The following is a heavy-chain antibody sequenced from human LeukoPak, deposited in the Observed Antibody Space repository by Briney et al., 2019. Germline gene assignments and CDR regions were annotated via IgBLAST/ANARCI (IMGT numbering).Heavy chain of an antibody. CDR2: IKEDGSEK. Sequence: GGSLILSCVASGFTFSTYWMSWVRQAPGKGLEWVANIKEDGSEKYYVDAVKGRFTISRDNAKNSLYLQLDSLRAEDTAVYYCARDKIMGASKHDYWGQGTLVTVSS. J-gene: IGHJ4*02. D-gene: IGHD1-26*01. CDR1: GFTFSTYW. CDR3: ARDKIMGASKHDY. V-gene: IGHV3-7*01.